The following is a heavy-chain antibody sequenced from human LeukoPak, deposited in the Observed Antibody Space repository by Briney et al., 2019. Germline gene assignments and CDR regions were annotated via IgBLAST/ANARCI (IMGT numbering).Heavy chain of an antibody. Sequence: GGSLRLSCAASGFTFSSYAMSWVRQAPGKGLEWVSAISGSGGSTYYADSVKGRFTISRDNSKNMLYLQMNSLRAEDTAVYYCAKDDYYDSSGTHWGQGTLVTVSS. CDR3: AKDDYYDSSGTH. CDR1: GFTFSSYA. CDR2: ISGSGGST. J-gene: IGHJ4*02. D-gene: IGHD3-22*01. V-gene: IGHV3-23*01.